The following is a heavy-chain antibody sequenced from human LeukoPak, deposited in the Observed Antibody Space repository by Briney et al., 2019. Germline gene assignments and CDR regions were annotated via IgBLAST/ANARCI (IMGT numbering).Heavy chain of an antibody. V-gene: IGHV3-7*01. CDR1: GFTFSSYW. CDR2: IKQDGSEK. D-gene: IGHD3-16*01. J-gene: IGHJ4*02. CDR3: ARDKIMGASLFDY. Sequence: GGSLRLSRAASGFTFSSYWMSWVRQAPGKGLEWVANIKQDGSEKYYVDSVKGRFTISRDNAKNSLYLQMNSLRAEDTAAYYCARDKIMGASLFDYWGQGSLVTVSS.